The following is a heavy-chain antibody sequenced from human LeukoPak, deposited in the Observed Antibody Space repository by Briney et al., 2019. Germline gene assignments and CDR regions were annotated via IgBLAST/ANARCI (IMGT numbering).Heavy chain of an antibody. V-gene: IGHV4-31*03. CDR1: GGSISSGGYY. J-gene: IGHJ5*02. D-gene: IGHD3-9*01. CDR3: ARDRYDILTGTSLGSDP. CDR2: IYYSGST. Sequence: PSQTLSLTCTVSGGSISSGGYYWSWIRQHPGKGLECIGYIYYSGSTYYNPSLKSRVTISVDTSKNQFSLKLSSVTAADTAVYYCARDRYDILTGTSLGSDPWGQGTLVTVSS.